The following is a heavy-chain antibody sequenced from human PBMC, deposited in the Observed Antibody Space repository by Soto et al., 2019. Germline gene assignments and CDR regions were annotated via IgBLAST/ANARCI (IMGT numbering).Heavy chain of an antibody. CDR1: GFTFSSYA. J-gene: IGHJ1*01. CDR2: ISGSGGTT. D-gene: IGHD3-22*01. V-gene: IGHV3-23*01. Sequence: EVQLLESGGGLVQPGGSLRLSCAASGFTFSSYAMTWVRQAPGKGLEWVSIISGSGGTTYYADSVKGRFTISRDNSKNTLYLQMNSLRADVTAVYYCAKEDNYYDSSGYYLEYFHHWGQGTLVTVSS. CDR3: AKEDNYYDSSGYYLEYFHH.